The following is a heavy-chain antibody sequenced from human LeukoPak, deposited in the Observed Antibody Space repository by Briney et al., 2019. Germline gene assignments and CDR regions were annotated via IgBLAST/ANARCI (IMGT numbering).Heavy chain of an antibody. D-gene: IGHD4-17*01. V-gene: IGHV4-59*01. CDR3: ATDYGSPLGY. CDR2: IYYSGST. Sequence: SETLSLTCTVSGGSISSYYWSWIRQPPGKGLEWIGYIYYSGSTNYNPSLKSRVTISVDTSKNQFSLKLSSVTAADTAVYYCATDYGSPLGYWGQGTLVTVSS. J-gene: IGHJ4*02. CDR1: GGSISSYY.